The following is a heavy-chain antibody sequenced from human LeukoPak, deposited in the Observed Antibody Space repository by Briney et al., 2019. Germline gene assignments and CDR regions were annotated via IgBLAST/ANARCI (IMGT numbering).Heavy chain of an antibody. D-gene: IGHD5-18*01. Sequence: GGSLTLSCAATGFTFSSYWMHWVRPAPWKGLVWVSRINSDGSSTNYADSVKGRFTISRDNAKNTLYLQMNSLRAEDTAVYYCARGHRYGEDYWGQGTLVTVSS. CDR2: INSDGSST. CDR1: GFTFSSYW. CDR3: ARGHRYGEDY. V-gene: IGHV3-74*01. J-gene: IGHJ4*02.